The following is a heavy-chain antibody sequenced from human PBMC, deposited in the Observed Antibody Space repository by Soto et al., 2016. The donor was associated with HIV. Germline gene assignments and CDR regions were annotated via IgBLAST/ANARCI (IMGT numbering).Heavy chain of an antibody. CDR1: GFSFGDYS. J-gene: IGHJ6*03. D-gene: IGHD5-12*01. V-gene: IGHV3-49*04. CDR3: TRDITVETIHYYYYYMDV. Sequence: EVQLVESGGGLVQPGRSLRLSCTGSGFSFGDYSMSWVRQAPGKGLEWVGFIRSRASGGTTEYAASVKGRFTISRDDSKTIAYLQMNSLKTEDTAVYYCTRDITVETIHYYYYYMDVWGKGTTVTVSS. CDR2: IRSRASGGTT.